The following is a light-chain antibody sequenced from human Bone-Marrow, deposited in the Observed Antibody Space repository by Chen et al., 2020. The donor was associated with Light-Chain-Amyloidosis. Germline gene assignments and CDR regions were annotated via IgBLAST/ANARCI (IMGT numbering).Light chain of an antibody. Sequence: SFQLTHPPCVSVSPGHTARITCSGDDLPTKYAYWYQQKPGQAPVLVIHRDTERPSGISERFSGSSSGTTATLTISGVQAEDEADYHCQSADSSGTYEVIFGGGTKLTVL. J-gene: IGLJ2*01. CDR2: RDT. CDR1: DLPTKY. V-gene: IGLV3-25*03. CDR3: QSADSSGTYEVI.